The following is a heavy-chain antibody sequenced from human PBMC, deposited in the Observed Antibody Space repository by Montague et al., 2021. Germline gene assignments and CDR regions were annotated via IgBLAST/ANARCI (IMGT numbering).Heavy chain of an antibody. V-gene: IGHV4-59*01. J-gene: IGHJ4*02. CDR2: VNYTGTT. Sequence: SETLSLTCTVSGDSINCYYWSWIRQPPGKGLEWIGYVNYTGTTNYNPSLKSRVTISVDTSRNQFFLNVNSVTAADTAVYYCARKGTDWDYWGQGTLVTVSS. CDR1: GDSINCYY. CDR3: ARKGTDWDY. D-gene: IGHD2-21*01.